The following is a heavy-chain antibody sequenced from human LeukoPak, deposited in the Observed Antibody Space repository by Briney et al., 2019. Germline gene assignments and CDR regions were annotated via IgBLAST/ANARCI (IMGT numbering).Heavy chain of an antibody. CDR2: ISPSGDKT. CDR3: ARVVPAANSNDY. D-gene: IGHD2-2*01. J-gene: IGHJ4*02. V-gene: IGHV1-46*01. Sequence: RASVKVSCKASGYTFTNHYMHWVRQAPGQGLEWSGLISPSGDKTWNAQKFQGRVTMTRDMSTSTDYLELSSLRSEDTAVYYCARVVPAANSNDYWGQGTLVTVSS. CDR1: GYTFTNHY.